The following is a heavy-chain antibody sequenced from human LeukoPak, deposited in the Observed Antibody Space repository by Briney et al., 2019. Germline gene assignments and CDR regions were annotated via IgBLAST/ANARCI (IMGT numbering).Heavy chain of an antibody. CDR2: MNPNSGNT. D-gene: IGHD3-22*01. J-gene: IGHJ4*02. Sequence: GASVKVSCKASGYTFTSYDINWVRQATGQGLEWMGWMNPNSGNTGYAQKFQGRVTMTRNTSISTAYMELSSLRSEDTAVYYCARGPHHYDSSGYYQFDYWGQGTLVTVSS. V-gene: IGHV1-8*01. CDR3: ARGPHHYDSSGYYQFDY. CDR1: GYTFTSYD.